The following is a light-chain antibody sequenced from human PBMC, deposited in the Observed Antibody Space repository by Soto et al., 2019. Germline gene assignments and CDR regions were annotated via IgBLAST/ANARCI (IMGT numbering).Light chain of an antibody. CDR3: AAWDDSLNALV. CDR1: SSNIGSNA. V-gene: IGLV1-44*01. CDR2: TNN. Sequence: QSVLTQPPSASGTPGQRVTISCSGASSNIGSNAVNWYQQLPGTAPQLLIYTNNERPSGVPDRFSGSKSGTSASLAITGLQSVDEADYHCAAWDDSLNALVFGGGTKLTFL. J-gene: IGLJ3*02.